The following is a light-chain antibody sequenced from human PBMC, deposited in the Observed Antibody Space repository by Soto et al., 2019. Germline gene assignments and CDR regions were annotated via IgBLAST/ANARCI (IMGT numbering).Light chain of an antibody. CDR2: GAS. J-gene: IGKJ1*01. V-gene: IGKV3D-15*01. CDR1: QSVGSD. Sequence: EIVMTQSPDILSVSPGERATLSCRASQSVGSDLAWYQQKAGKGPRLLIYGASTRATGIPATFSGAGSGTEFTLTISSLQSEDFAVYDCQQYNAWPPGTFGQGTKVEI. CDR3: QQYNAWPPGT.